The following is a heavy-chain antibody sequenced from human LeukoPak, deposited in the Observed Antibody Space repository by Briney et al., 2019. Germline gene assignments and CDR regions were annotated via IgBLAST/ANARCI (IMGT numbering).Heavy chain of an antibody. J-gene: IGHJ6*04. CDR2: ISSSGSTI. D-gene: IGHD3-10*02. CDR3: AELGITMIGGV. CDR1: GFTFSSYE. Sequence: GGSPRLSCAASGFTFSSYEMNWVRQAPGEGLEWVSYISSSGSTIYYADSVKGRFTISRDNAKNSLYLQMNSLRAEDTAVYYCAELGITMIGGVWGKGTTVTISS. V-gene: IGHV3-48*03.